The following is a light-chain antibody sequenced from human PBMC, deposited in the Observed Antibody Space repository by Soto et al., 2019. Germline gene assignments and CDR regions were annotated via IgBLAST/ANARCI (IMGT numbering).Light chain of an antibody. CDR1: SGHSNYA. V-gene: IGLV4-69*01. CDR2: LNSDGSH. CDR3: QTWGSGIVV. Sequence: QLVLTQSPSASASLGASVKLTCTLSSGHSNYAIAWHQQQSEKGPRYLMKLNSDGSHSKGDGIPDRFSGSSSGAERYLTTSGLPSDDEADYYCQTWGSGIVVFGGGTKLTVL. J-gene: IGLJ2*01.